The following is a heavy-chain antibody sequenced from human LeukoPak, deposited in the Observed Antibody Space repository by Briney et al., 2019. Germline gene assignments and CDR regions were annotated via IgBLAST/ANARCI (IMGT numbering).Heavy chain of an antibody. CDR2: IYYGGTT. J-gene: IGHJ6*02. CDR1: GGSISSGDYY. V-gene: IGHV4-30-4*01. Sequence: SQTLSLTCTVSGGSISSGDYYWSWLRQPPGKGLEWIGYIYYGGTTYYNPSLESRVTISVDTSKNQFSLKVSSVTAADTAVYYCARAQKNYYYGMDVWGQGTTVTVSS. CDR3: ARAQKNYYYGMDV.